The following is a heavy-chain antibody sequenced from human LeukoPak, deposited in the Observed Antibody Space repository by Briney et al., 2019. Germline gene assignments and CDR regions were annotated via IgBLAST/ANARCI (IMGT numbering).Heavy chain of an antibody. CDR2: IYYSGST. CDR1: GGSISSYY. V-gene: IGHV4-59*01. Sequence: SETLSLTCTVSGGSISSYYWSWIRQPPGKGLEWIGYIYYSGSTNYNPSLKSRVTISVDTSKNQFSLKLSSVTAADTAVYYCAGGDEYGSGTYGVDYWGQGTLVTVSS. D-gene: IGHD3-10*01. J-gene: IGHJ4*02. CDR3: AGGDEYGSGTYGVDY.